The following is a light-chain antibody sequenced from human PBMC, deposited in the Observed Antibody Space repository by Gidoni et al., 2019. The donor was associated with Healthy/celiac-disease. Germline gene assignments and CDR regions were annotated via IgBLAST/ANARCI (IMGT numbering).Light chain of an antibody. CDR1: QGVSSY. Sequence: EIVLTQSPATLSLSPGERATLSCRSSQGVSSYLAWYQQKPGQAPRRLIYDASNRATGIPARFSGSGPGTDFTLTISSLEPEDFAVYYCQQRSNWPITFGQGTRLEIK. V-gene: IGKV3D-11*01. CDR2: DAS. CDR3: QQRSNWPIT. J-gene: IGKJ5*01.